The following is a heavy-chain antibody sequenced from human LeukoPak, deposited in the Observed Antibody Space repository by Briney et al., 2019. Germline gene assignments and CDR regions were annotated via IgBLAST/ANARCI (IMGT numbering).Heavy chain of an antibody. CDR1: GFTFSSYE. D-gene: IGHD6-13*01. J-gene: IGHJ4*02. V-gene: IGHV3-48*03. CDR2: ISTSGSTI. CDR3: ATSRGSWPDYFDY. Sequence: GGSLRLSCAASGFTFSSYEMNWVRQAPGKGLDWVSYISTSGSTIYYADSVKGRFTISRDNAKNSLYLQMNGLRAEDTAVYYCATSRGSWPDYFDYWGQGTLVTVSS.